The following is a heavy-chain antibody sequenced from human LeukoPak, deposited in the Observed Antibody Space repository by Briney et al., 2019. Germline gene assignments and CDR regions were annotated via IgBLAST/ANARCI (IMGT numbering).Heavy chain of an antibody. Sequence: GGSLRLSCAASGFTFSSYAMSWVRQAPGKGLEWVSAISGSGGSTYYADSVKGRFTISRDNSKNTLYLQMNSLRAEDTAVYYCANHLRRRYHYDSSGYYNDAFDIWGQGTMVTVSS. D-gene: IGHD3-22*01. J-gene: IGHJ3*02. CDR1: GFTFSSYA. V-gene: IGHV3-23*01. CDR2: ISGSGGST. CDR3: ANHLRRRYHYDSSGYYNDAFDI.